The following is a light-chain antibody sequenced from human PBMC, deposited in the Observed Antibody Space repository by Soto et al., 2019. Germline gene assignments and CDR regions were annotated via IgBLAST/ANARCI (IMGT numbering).Light chain of an antibody. CDR1: QSVSSH. J-gene: IGKJ5*01. Sequence: EIVLTQSPATLSLSPGERATLSCRASQSVSSHLAWFQQRPGQAPRLLIYDASNRATGIPARFSGSGSGTDFTLTISRLEPADFALYYCQHYGAAPITFGQGTRLEIK. CDR2: DAS. V-gene: IGKV3-11*01. CDR3: QHYGAAPIT.